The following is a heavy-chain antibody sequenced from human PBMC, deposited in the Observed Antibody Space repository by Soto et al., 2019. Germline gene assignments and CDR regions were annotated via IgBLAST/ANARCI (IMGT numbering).Heavy chain of an antibody. CDR2: IIPIFGTA. Sequence: GASVKVSCKASGGTFSSYAISWVRQAPGQGLEWMGGIIPIFGTANYAQKFQGRVTITADESTSTAYMELSSLRSEDTAVYYCAREVAEGGSYPFDIWGQGTMVTVPS. CDR1: GGTFSSYA. J-gene: IGHJ3*02. CDR3: AREVAEGGSYPFDI. D-gene: IGHD2-15*01. V-gene: IGHV1-69*13.